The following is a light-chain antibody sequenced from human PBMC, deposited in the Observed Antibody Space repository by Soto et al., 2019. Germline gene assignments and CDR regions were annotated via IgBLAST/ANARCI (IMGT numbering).Light chain of an antibody. CDR3: GSYTGSIYV. J-gene: IGLJ1*01. CDR1: SSDVGSYNY. V-gene: IGLV2-14*01. Sequence: QSALTQPASVSGSPGQSITISCTGTSSDVGSYNYVSWYQQHPGKAPKLMIYEVSNRPSGVSSRFSGSKSGNTASLTISGLQAEDEADYYCGSYTGSIYVFGTGTKV. CDR2: EVS.